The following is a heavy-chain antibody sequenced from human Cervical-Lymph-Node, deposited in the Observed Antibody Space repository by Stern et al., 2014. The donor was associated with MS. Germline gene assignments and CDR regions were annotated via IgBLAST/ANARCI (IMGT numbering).Heavy chain of an antibody. J-gene: IGHJ5*02. CDR2: IFPGDSDT. Sequence: VQLVQSGAEVKMPGESLKISCQTSGYNFTSHWIGWVRQMPGKGLEWMGIIFPGDSDTRYSPSFRGQVPMSVDKSITTAYLHWSSLEPTDSAMYYCARWSIAADLWGRGTLVIVSS. CDR3: ARWSIAADL. CDR1: GYNFTSHW. V-gene: IGHV5-51*03. D-gene: IGHD2-21*01.